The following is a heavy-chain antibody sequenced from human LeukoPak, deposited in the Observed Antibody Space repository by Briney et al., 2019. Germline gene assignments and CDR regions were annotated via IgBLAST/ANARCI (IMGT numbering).Heavy chain of an antibody. CDR1: GFTFSDYY. J-gene: IGHJ6*02. Sequence: GGSLRLSCAASGFTFSDYYMSWIRQAPGKGLEWVSAISGSGGSTYYADSVKGRFTISRDNSKNTLYLQMNSLRAEDTAVYYCARDLGYYYYYGMDVWGQGTTVTVSS. V-gene: IGHV3-23*01. CDR3: ARDLGYYYYYGMDV. CDR2: ISGSGGST.